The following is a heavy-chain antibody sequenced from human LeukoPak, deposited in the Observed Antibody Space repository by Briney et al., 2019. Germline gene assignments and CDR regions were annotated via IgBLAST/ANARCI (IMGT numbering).Heavy chain of an antibody. J-gene: IGHJ5*02. D-gene: IGHD6-13*01. CDR2: IYYSGST. V-gene: IGHV4-31*03. Sequence: SETLSLTCTVFGGSISSGGYYWSWIRQHPGKGLEWIGYIYYSGSTYYNPSLKSRVTISVDTSKNQFSLKLSSVTAADTAVYYCARARRNSSPLDPWGQGTLVTVSS. CDR3: ARARRNSSPLDP. CDR1: GGSISSGGYY.